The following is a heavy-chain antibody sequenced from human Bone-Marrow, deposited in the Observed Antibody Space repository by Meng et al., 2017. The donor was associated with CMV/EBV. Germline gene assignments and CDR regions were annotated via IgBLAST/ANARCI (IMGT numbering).Heavy chain of an antibody. CDR1: GLTFSLYA. D-gene: IGHD1-14*01. V-gene: IGHV3-23*03. J-gene: IGHJ4*02. Sequence: GGSLRLFCATSGLTFSLYAMNWVRQAPGKGLEWVAGIHSGGNSAFYVDSVRGRFTISRDDSKSTLYLQMTGLRLDDTAVYYCAQSPPGQRGFFDYWGQGTLVTVSS. CDR3: AQSPPGQRGFFDY. CDR2: IHSGGNSA.